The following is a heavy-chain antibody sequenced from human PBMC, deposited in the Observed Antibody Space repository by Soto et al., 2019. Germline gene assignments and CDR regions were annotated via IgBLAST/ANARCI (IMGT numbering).Heavy chain of an antibody. Sequence: ASVKVSCKASGYTFAFYFIHWVRQAPGHGLEWMGTINPTGGPTSYAQKFQGRVTMTRDTSTNTVYMELTSLTYDDTAVYYCTRAGEMATIRFEHWGQGTLVTVSS. D-gene: IGHD3-10*01. CDR2: INPTGGPT. V-gene: IGHV1-46*01. CDR1: GYTFAFYF. CDR3: TRAGEMATIRFEH. J-gene: IGHJ4*02.